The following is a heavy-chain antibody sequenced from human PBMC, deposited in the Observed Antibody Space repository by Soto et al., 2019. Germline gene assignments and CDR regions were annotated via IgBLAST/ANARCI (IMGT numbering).Heavy chain of an antibody. V-gene: IGHV1-69*13. CDR2: IIPIFGTA. CDR3: ARRAGYCSSTRRFTPYNWLDP. J-gene: IGHJ5*02. D-gene: IGHD2-2*01. CDR1: GGTFSSYA. Sequence: ASVKVSCKASGGTFSSYAISWVRQAPGQGLEWMGGIIPIFGTANYAQKFQGRVTITADESTSTAYMELSSLRSEDTAVYYCARRAGYCSSTRRFTPYNWLDPWGQGPLVTVSS.